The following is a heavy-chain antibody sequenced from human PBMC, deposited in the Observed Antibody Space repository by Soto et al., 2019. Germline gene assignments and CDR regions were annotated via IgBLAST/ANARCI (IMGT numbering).Heavy chain of an antibody. D-gene: IGHD3-9*01. CDR1: GFTFSEYS. Sequence: PGGSLRLSCSASGFTFSEYSMHWVRQAPGKGLQYVSTISSDGDITYYADSVKGRFTISRDNSKNTLYLQMNSLRPEDTAVYYCVKVSTFYDILTGYYSTNFFDPWGQGTLVTDSS. J-gene: IGHJ5*02. CDR3: VKVSTFYDILTGYYSTNFFDP. CDR2: ISSDGDIT. V-gene: IGHV3-64D*06.